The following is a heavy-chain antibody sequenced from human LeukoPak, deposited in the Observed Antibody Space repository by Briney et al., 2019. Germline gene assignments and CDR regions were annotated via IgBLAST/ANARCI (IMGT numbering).Heavy chain of an antibody. J-gene: IGHJ4*02. CDR2: ISAYNGNT. Sequence: ASVKVSCKASGGTFTSYGISWVRQAPGQGLEWMGWISAYNGNTNYAQKLQGRVTMTTDTSTSTAYMELRSLRSDDTAVYYCARDSFANYYDSSGFDYWGQGTLVTVSS. D-gene: IGHD3-22*01. CDR3: ARDSFANYYDSSGFDY. V-gene: IGHV1-18*01. CDR1: GGTFTSYG.